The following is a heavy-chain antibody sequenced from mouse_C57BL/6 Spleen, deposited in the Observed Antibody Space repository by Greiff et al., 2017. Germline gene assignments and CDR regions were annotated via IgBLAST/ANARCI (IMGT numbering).Heavy chain of an antibody. CDR1: GFTFSSYG. J-gene: IGHJ3*01. D-gene: IGHD1-1*01. CDR3: ARHGSSYSFAY. V-gene: IGHV5-6*01. Sequence: EVKLVESGGDLVKPGGSLKLSCAASGFTFSSYGMSWVRQTPDKRLEWVATISSGGSYPYYPDSVKGRFTISRDNAKNTLYLQMSSLKSEDTAMYYCARHGSSYSFAYWGQGTLVTVSA. CDR2: ISSGGSYP.